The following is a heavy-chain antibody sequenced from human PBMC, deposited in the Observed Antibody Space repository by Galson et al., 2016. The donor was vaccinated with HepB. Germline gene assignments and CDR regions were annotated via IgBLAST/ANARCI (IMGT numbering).Heavy chain of an antibody. CDR2: ISTGGTTI. J-gene: IGHJ2*01. Sequence: SLRLSCAASGLTFSLYSMYWVRQAPGKGLDWVSYISTGGTTIYYADSVKGRFTISRDNAKNLLYLQMNSLRVEDTAVYYCARYPYCGGDCNSPRYFDLWGRGTLVTVSS. V-gene: IGHV3-48*04. CDR3: ARYPYCGGDCNSPRYFDL. D-gene: IGHD2-21*02. CDR1: GLTFSLYS.